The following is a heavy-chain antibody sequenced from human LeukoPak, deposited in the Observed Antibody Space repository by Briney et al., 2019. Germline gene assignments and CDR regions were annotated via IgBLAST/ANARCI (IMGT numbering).Heavy chain of an antibody. CDR1: GFTFSSYT. J-gene: IGHJ4*02. D-gene: IGHD2-2*02. Sequence: GGSLRLSCAASGFTFSSYTMNWVRQPPGKGLEWVSYISSSSSTIYYADSVKGRFTISRDNAKNSLYLQMNSLRAEDTAVYYCARGYCSSASCYTLSEDFDYWGQGTLVTVSS. CDR3: ARGYCSSASCYTLSEDFDY. V-gene: IGHV3-48*04. CDR2: ISSSSSTI.